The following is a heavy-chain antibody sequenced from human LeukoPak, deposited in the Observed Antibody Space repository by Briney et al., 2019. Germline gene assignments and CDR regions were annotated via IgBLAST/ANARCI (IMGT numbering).Heavy chain of an antibody. D-gene: IGHD3-10*01. CDR1: GFTVSSNY. CDR2: IYSGAST. J-gene: IGHJ4*02. V-gene: IGHV3-66*01. CDR3: ARDNYGSGSYYPFEY. Sequence: PGGSLRLSCAASGFTVSSNYMSSVRQAPGKGLEWVSVIYSGASTYYADSATGRFTISTGNTKNTLYLHMNRLRAEATPVYYFARDNYGSGSYYPFEYWGQGTLVTVSS.